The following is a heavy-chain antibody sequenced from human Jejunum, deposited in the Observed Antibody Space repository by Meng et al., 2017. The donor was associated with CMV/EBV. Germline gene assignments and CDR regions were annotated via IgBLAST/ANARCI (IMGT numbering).Heavy chain of an antibody. CDR2: IKSKFHGETT. D-gene: IGHD4-11*01. CDR3: TTDSVTTAD. CDR1: GLTFCTAW. V-gene: IGHV3-15*01. J-gene: IGHJ4*02. Sequence: EVQLVESXXGLVKXGGCRRLSCAASGLTFCTAWMNWVRQAPGKGLEWVGRIKSKFHGETTDYAAPVKDRFSISRDDSKNTLYLQMNSLKAEDTAVYYCTTDSVTTADWGQGALVTVSS.